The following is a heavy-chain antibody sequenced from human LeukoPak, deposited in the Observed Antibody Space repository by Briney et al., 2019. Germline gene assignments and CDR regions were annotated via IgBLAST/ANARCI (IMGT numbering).Heavy chain of an antibody. V-gene: IGHV3-21*01. CDR1: GFTFSSYA. Sequence: PGGSLRLSCAASGFTFSSYAMNWVRQAPGKGLEWVSSITITSNYIFYTDSVRGRFTISRDNAQNSLYLQMNSLRAEDTAVYYCARDHHRRLYDSQARDTFDIWGQGTMVTVSS. CDR3: ARDHHRRLYDSQARDTFDI. D-gene: IGHD3-22*01. J-gene: IGHJ3*02. CDR2: ITITSNYI.